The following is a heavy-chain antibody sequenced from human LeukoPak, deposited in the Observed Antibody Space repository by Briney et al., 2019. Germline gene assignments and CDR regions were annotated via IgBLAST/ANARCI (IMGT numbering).Heavy chain of an antibody. CDR1: GFTVSTDH. CDR2: SYSGGTS. V-gene: IGHV3-53*01. Sequence: GGSRRLSCAASGFTVSTDHMSWVRQAPGKGLEWVAVSYSGGTSQYAESVKGRFTISRDNSKTTVYLQMNSLRAEDTALYYCARVWELSFDYWGQGTLVTVSS. J-gene: IGHJ4*02. CDR3: ARVWELSFDY. D-gene: IGHD1-26*01.